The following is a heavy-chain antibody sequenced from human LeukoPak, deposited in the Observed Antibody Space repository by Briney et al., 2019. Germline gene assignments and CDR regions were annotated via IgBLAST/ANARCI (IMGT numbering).Heavy chain of an antibody. CDR3: ARETGYSTSWYAYYFGY. V-gene: IGHV3-53*01. Sequence: GGSLRLSCAASEFSVSHNYMSWVRQAPGKGLEWVSVIHSDGTTHYADSVKGRFTISRDNSKNTLYLQMNSLRVEDTAMYYCARETGYSTSWYAYYFGYWGQGTLVTVAS. J-gene: IGHJ4*02. CDR2: IHSDGTT. CDR1: EFSVSHNY. D-gene: IGHD6-13*01.